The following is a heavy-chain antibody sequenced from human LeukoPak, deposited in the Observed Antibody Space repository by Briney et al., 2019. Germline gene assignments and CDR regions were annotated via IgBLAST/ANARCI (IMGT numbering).Heavy chain of an antibody. CDR1: GYTFTSYD. CDR2: MNPNSGNT. Sequence: ASVKVSCKASGYTFTSYDTNWVRQATEQGLEWMGWMNPNSGNTGYAQKFQGRVTMTRNTSISTAYMELSSLRSEDTAVYYCARGVDSSGYAEYNWFDPWGQGTLVTVSS. V-gene: IGHV1-8*01. CDR3: ARGVDSSGYAEYNWFDP. D-gene: IGHD3-22*01. J-gene: IGHJ5*02.